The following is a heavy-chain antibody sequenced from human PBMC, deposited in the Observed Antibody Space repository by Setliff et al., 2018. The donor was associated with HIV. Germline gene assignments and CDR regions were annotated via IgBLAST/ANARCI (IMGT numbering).Heavy chain of an antibody. CDR1: GYTFTTSA. J-gene: IGHJ4*02. CDR2: SHTYNGNV. Sequence: ASVKVSCKASGYTFTTSAISWVRQAPGQELQWMGWSHTYNGNVNYARKFRGRVTMTTDASTNTAFMELSNLRSDDTAIYYCAREFSWSAFYFDSWGQGTQVTVSS. V-gene: IGHV1-18*01. D-gene: IGHD2-8*02. CDR3: AREFSWSAFYFDS.